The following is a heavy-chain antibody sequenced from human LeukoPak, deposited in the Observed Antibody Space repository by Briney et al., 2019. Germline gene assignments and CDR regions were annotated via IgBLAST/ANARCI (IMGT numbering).Heavy chain of an antibody. D-gene: IGHD1-1*01. CDR1: GFTFSNAW. CDR3: TTNLMENFDY. CDR2: IKGKTDGGTT. Sequence: GGSLRLSCAASGFTFSNAWMNWVRQAPGKGLEWVGRIKGKTDGGTTDYATPVKGRFTLSRDGSKKTLFLQMNSLKTEDTAVYYCTTNLMENFDYWGQGTLVTVSS. J-gene: IGHJ4*02. V-gene: IGHV3-15*01.